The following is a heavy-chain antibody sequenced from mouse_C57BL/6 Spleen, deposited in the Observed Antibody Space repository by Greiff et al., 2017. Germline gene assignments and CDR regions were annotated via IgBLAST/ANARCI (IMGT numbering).Heavy chain of an antibody. D-gene: IGHD2-5*01. CDR1: GFNIKDYY. CDR2: IDPEDGDT. V-gene: IGHV14-2*01. J-gene: IGHJ1*03. CDR3: ATYSNSWYFDV. Sequence: EVQLQQSGAELVKPGASVKLSCTASGFNIKDYYMHWVKQRTEQGLEWIGRIDPEDGDTKYAPKFQGKATITADTSSNTAYLQLSSLTSEDTAVYYCATYSNSWYFDVWGTGTTVTVSS.